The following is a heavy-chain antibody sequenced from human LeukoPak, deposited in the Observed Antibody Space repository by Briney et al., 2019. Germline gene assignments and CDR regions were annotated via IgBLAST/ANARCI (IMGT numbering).Heavy chain of an antibody. CDR2: IYPGDSDT. J-gene: IGHJ6*02. CDR1: GYSFTSYW. V-gene: IGHV5-51*01. CDR3: ARGMVRGVKDYYYGMDV. D-gene: IGHD3-10*01. Sequence: GESLKISCKGSGYSFTSYWIGWVRQMPGKGLEWMGIIYPGDSDTRYSPSFQGQVTISADKSISTAYLQWSSLKASDTAMYYCARGMVRGVKDYYYGMDVWGQGTTVTVSS.